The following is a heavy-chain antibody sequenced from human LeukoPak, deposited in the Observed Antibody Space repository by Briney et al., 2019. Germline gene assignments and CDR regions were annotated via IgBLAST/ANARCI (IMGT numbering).Heavy chain of an antibody. CDR3: AREGISSDAFDI. CDR1: GFTFSSYG. D-gene: IGHD6-6*01. CDR2: ISYDGSNK. J-gene: IGHJ3*02. V-gene: IGHV3-30*03. Sequence: GRSLRLSCAASGFTFSSYGMHWVRQAPGKGLEWVAVISYDGSNKYYADSVKGRFTISRDNSKNTLYLQMNSLRAEDTAVYYCAREGISSDAFDIWGQGTMVTVSS.